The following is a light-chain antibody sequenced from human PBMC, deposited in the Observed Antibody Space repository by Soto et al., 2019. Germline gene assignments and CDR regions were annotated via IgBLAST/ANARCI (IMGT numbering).Light chain of an antibody. Sequence: EIVMTQSPATLSVSPGERVTLSCRARQSVGSNLAWYQQKPGQAPRLLIYGASTRATGIPARFSGSGAGAYFNLTISRLEPADFGVYYCQQYGSSHTFGQGTRLEIK. V-gene: IGKV3-15*01. CDR2: GAS. CDR3: QQYGSSHT. CDR1: QSVGSN. J-gene: IGKJ5*01.